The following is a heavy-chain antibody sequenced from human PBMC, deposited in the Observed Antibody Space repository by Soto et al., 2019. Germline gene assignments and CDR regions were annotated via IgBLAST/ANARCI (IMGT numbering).Heavy chain of an antibody. CDR3: ARGRPPLDY. V-gene: IGHV4-34*01. Sequence: SETLSLTCAVYGGSFSGYYWSWIRQPPGKGLEWIGEINHSGSTNYNPSLKSRVTISVDTSKNQFSLKLSSVAAADTAVYYCARGRPPLDYWGQGTLVTVSS. CDR1: GGSFSGYY. CDR2: INHSGST. J-gene: IGHJ4*02.